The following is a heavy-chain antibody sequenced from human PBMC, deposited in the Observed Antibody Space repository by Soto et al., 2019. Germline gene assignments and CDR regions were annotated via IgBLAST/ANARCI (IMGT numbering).Heavy chain of an antibody. D-gene: IGHD5-12*01. CDR1: GYNFNNYF. Sequence: ASVKVSCKAYGYNFNNYFLHWVRQAPGQGLEWMGYIFPGGGNTGYTQSFQGRLTVTMDTSTSTVYMDLSSVRLEDTAVYYCAREYSPGLFEYWGQGTLVTVSS. CDR2: IFPGGGNT. J-gene: IGHJ4*02. V-gene: IGHV1-46*02. CDR3: AREYSPGLFEY.